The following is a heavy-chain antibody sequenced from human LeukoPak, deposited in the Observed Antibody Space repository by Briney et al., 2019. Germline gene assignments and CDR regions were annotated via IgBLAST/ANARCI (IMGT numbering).Heavy chain of an antibody. J-gene: IGHJ4*02. Sequence: PGGSLRLSCAASGFTFSNAWMSWVRQAPGKGLEWVGRIKSKTDGGTTDYAAPVKGRFTISRDDSKTTLYLQMNSLKTEDTAVYYCTTDDYYDSSGYYSSFDYWGQGTLVTVSS. CDR1: GFTFSNAW. CDR3: TTDDYYDSSGYYSSFDY. CDR2: IKSKTDGGTT. D-gene: IGHD3-22*01. V-gene: IGHV3-15*01.